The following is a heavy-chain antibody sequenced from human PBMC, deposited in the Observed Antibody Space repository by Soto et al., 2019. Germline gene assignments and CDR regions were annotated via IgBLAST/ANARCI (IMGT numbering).Heavy chain of an antibody. CDR2: SIPIFGTA. Sequence: QVQMVQSGAEVKKPGSSVKVSCKASGGTFSSYAISWVRQAPGQGLEWMGGSIPIFGTANYAQKFQGRVTITADESTSTAYMELSSLRSEDTAVYYCAKQDGDSRMNAFDIWGQGTMVTVSS. J-gene: IGHJ3*02. CDR1: GGTFSSYA. V-gene: IGHV1-69*01. D-gene: IGHD4-17*01. CDR3: AKQDGDSRMNAFDI.